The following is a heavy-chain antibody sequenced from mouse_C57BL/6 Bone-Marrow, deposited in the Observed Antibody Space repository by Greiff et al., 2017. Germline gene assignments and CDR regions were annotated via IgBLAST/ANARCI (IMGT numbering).Heavy chain of an antibody. V-gene: IGHV8-8*01. CDR1: GFSLSTFGMG. J-gene: IGHJ2*01. D-gene: IGHD2-5*01. CDR2: IWWDDDK. CDR3: ARIDYSNYFDY. Sequence: QVTLKVCGPGILQPSQTLSLTCSFSGFSLSTFGMGVGWIRPPSGKGLEWLAHIWWDDDKYYNPALKSRLTISTDTSKNQVVLQIANVDTADTATYYCARIDYSNYFDYWGQGTTPTVSS.